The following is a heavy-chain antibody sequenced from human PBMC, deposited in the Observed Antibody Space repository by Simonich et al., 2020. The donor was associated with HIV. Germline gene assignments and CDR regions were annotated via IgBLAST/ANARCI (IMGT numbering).Heavy chain of an antibody. J-gene: IGHJ4*02. D-gene: IGHD3-3*01. V-gene: IGHV4-38-2*01. CDR2: IYHSGGN. CDR1: GYSISSGYY. CDR3: ARNNFWSGWLFDY. Sequence: QVQLQESGPGLVQPSETLSLTCAVSGYSISSGYYWGWIRQPPGKGLEWIGSIYHSGGNYYNPSLKSRVTISVDTSKNQFSLKLSSVTAADTAVYYCARNNFWSGWLFDYWGQGTLVTVSS.